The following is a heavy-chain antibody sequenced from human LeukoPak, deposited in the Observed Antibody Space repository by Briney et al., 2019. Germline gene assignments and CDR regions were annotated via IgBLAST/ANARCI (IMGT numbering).Heavy chain of an antibody. CDR3: ASRPSSNCSSTSCHMAY. D-gene: IGHD2-2*02. CDR2: INHSGST. CDR1: GGPFSGYY. Sequence: PSETLSLTCAVYGGPFSGYYWSWIRQPPGKGLEWIGEINHSGSTNYNPSLKSRVTISVDTSTTQLSLKLSSVTAADTAVYYCASRPSSNCSSTSCHMAYWGQGTLVTVSS. V-gene: IGHV4-34*01. J-gene: IGHJ4*02.